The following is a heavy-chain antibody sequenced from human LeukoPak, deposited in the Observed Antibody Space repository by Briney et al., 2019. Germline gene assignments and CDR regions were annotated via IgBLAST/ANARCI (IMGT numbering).Heavy chain of an antibody. Sequence: PLEALSHSCGVLLVSVTDYNWCGVPARPRGGVWRVGEISHTECTRYNPSLESRVTMSVCSSENQLSLKLIFVTAAHTAVYYCARIRCGHSGSVCYNHWGLGTLVTVSS. CDR2: ISHTECT. J-gene: IGHJ1*01. D-gene: IGHD2-21*01. V-gene: IGHV4-34*01. CDR3: ARIRCGHSGSVCYNH. CDR1: LVSVTDYN.